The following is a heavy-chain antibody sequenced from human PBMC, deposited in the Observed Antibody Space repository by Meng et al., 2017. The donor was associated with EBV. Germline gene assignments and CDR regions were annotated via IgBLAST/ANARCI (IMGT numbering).Heavy chain of an antibody. J-gene: IGHJ5*02. Sequence: QVRFVQYGGEVKKLGASVKVSCKASGYTFTSYAMHWVRQAPGQRLEWMGWINAGNGNTKYSQKFQGRVTITRDTSASTAYMELSSLRSEDTAVYYCARRGGVADWFDPWGQGTLVTVSS. CDR1: GYTFTSYA. V-gene: IGHV1-3*01. CDR3: ARRGGVADWFDP. CDR2: INAGNGNT. D-gene: IGHD2-15*01.